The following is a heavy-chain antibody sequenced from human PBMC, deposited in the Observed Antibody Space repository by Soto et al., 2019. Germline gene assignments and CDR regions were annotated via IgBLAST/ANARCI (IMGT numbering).Heavy chain of an antibody. CDR1: GFTFSSYG. J-gene: IGHJ3*02. CDR3: ARDKDRYSGYDPDAFAI. CDR2: IWYDGSNK. Sequence: EAQPGGSLRLSCAASGFTFSSYGMHWVRQAPGKGLEWVAVIWYDGSNKYYAGSVKGRFTISRDNSKNTLYLQMNSLRAEDTAVYYCARDKDRYSGYDPDAFAIWGQGTMVPGSS. D-gene: IGHD5-12*01. V-gene: IGHV3-33*01.